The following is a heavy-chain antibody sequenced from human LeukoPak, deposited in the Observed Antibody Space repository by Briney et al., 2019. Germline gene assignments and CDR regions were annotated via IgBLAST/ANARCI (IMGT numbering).Heavy chain of an antibody. CDR1: GFTFSSYG. J-gene: IGHJ6*03. Sequence: PGRSLRLSCAASGFTFSSYGMHWVRQAPGKGLEWVAVISYDGSNKYYADSVKGRFTISRDNSKNTLYLQMNSLRAGDTAVYYCAKDFGSSWYPTPYYYYYMDVWGKGTTVTVSS. CDR3: AKDFGSSWYPTPYYYYYMDV. CDR2: ISYDGSNK. V-gene: IGHV3-30*18. D-gene: IGHD6-13*01.